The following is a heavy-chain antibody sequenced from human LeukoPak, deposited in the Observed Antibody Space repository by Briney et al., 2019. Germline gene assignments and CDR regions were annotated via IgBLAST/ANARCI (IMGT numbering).Heavy chain of an antibody. J-gene: IGHJ6*02. CDR1: GGTFSSYA. CDR2: IIPIFGTA. Sequence: GASVKVSCKDSGGTFSSYAISWVRQAPGQGLEWMGGIIPIFGTANYAQKFQGRVTITADESTSTAYMELSSLRSEDTAVYYCARGANPYYYYGMDVWGQGTTVTVSS. CDR3: ARGANPYYYYGMDV. V-gene: IGHV1-69*13.